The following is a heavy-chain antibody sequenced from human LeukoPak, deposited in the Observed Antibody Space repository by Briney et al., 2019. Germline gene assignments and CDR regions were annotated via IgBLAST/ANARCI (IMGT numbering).Heavy chain of an antibody. D-gene: IGHD6-19*01. CDR1: GFTFSDYY. J-gene: IGHJ4*02. Sequence: GGSLRLSCAASGFTFSDYYMSWIRQARGKGREWVSYISSSSSTIYYADSVKGRFTISRDNAKNSLYLQMNSLRAEDTAVYYCARRYGVAGTFDYWGQGTLVTVSS. CDR2: ISSSSSTI. V-gene: IGHV3-11*04. CDR3: ARRYGVAGTFDY.